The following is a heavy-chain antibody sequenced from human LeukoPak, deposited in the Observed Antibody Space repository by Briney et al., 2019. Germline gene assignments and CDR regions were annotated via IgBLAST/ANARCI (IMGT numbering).Heavy chain of an antibody. Sequence: GGSLRLSCAASGFTFSSYGMHWVRQAPGKGLEWVAFIRYDGSNKYSADSVKGRFTISRDNAKNSLYLQMNSLRAEDTAVYYCARLPRRGVVVVAAATLPYYYYGMDVWGQGTTVTVSS. CDR1: GFTFSSYG. D-gene: IGHD2-15*01. CDR2: IRYDGSNK. J-gene: IGHJ6*02. V-gene: IGHV3-30*02. CDR3: ARLPRRGVVVVAAATLPYYYYGMDV.